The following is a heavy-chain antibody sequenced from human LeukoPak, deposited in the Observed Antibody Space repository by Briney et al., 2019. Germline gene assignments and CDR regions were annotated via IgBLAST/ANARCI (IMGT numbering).Heavy chain of an antibody. D-gene: IGHD2-21*01. CDR3: ARDGEGAFDI. Sequence: ASVKVSFKASGYTFTGYYMHWVRQAPGQGLEWMGWINPNSGGTNYAQKVQGRVTMTRDTSISTAYMELSRLRSDDTAVYYCARDGEGAFDIWGQGTMVTVSS. J-gene: IGHJ3*02. V-gene: IGHV1-2*02. CDR1: GYTFTGYY. CDR2: INPNSGGT.